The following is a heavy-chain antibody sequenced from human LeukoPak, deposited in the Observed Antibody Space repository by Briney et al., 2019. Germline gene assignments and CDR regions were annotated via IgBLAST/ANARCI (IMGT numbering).Heavy chain of an antibody. CDR1: GGSISSGDYY. V-gene: IGHV4-61*08. CDR2: IHYSGST. CDR3: ARRGEYFQH. D-gene: IGHD3-10*01. Sequence: ASETLSLTCTVSGGSISSGDYYWSWIRQPPGKGLEWIGYIHYSGSTNYNPSLKSRVTISVDTSKNQFSLKLSSVTAADTAVYYCARRGEYFQHWGQGTLVTVSS. J-gene: IGHJ1*01.